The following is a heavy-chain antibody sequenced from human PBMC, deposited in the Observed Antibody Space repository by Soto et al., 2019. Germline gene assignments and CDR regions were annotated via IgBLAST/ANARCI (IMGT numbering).Heavy chain of an antibody. Sequence: QVQLVESGGGVVQSGRSLRLSCAASGFTFSSYAMHWVRQAPGKGLEWVAVISYDGSNKYYADSVKGRFTISRDNSKNTLYLQMNSLRAEDTAVYYCARDNEGFDPWGQGTLVTVSS. CDR1: GFTFSSYA. CDR2: ISYDGSNK. CDR3: ARDNEGFDP. D-gene: IGHD2-8*01. V-gene: IGHV3-30-3*01. J-gene: IGHJ5*02.